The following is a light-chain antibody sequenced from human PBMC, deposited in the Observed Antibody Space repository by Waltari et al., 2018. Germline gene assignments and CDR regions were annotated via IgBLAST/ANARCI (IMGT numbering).Light chain of an antibody. CDR2: STN. CDR1: RCNPPTDV. V-gene: IGLV1-44*01. Sequence: QAVLTQTTSASGNPGQRRTMPFSGTRCNPPTDVVNWYQVPPGTAPKLLIYSTNQRPSGVPERFSGSKSGTSASLAISGLQSEDEADYYCATWDYSLDGQVFGGGTKLTVL. J-gene: IGLJ3*02. CDR3: ATWDYSLDGQV.